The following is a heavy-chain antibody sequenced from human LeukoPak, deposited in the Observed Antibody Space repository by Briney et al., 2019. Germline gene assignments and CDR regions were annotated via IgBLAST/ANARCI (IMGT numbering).Heavy chain of an antibody. V-gene: IGHV3-64*01. CDR2: INSNGGST. J-gene: IGHJ4*02. Sequence: PGGSLRLSCVASGFTFSSYAMHWVRQTPGKGLEYVSGINSNGGSTHYANSVKGRFTISRVNAKNSLYLQMNSLRAEDTAVYYCATIVDWGQGTLVTVSS. D-gene: IGHD1-26*01. CDR1: GFTFSSYA. CDR3: ATIVD.